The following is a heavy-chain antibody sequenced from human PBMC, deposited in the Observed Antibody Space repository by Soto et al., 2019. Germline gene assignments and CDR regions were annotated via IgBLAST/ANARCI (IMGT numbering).Heavy chain of an antibody. CDR1: GYTFTSYY. J-gene: IGHJ5*02. CDR3: ARDITIFGVVITHTVNWFDP. CDR2: INPSGGST. V-gene: IGHV1-46*03. Sequence: QVQLVQSGAEVKKPGASVKVSCKASGYTFTSYYMHWVRQAPGQGLEWMGIINPSGGSTSNAQKFQGRVTMNRDTSTSTVYMELSSMRSEDTAVYYCARDITIFGVVITHTVNWFDPWGQGTLVTVSS. D-gene: IGHD3-3*01.